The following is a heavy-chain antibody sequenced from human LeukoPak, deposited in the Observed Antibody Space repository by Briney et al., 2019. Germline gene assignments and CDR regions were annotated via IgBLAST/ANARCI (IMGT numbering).Heavy chain of an antibody. CDR3: AKERGVDIVATGPFDY. CDR1: GFTFSSYA. J-gene: IGHJ4*02. V-gene: IGHV3-23*01. CDR2: ISGSGGST. D-gene: IGHD5-12*01. Sequence: GGSLRLSCAASGFTFSSYAMSWVRQAPGKGLEWVSAISGSGGSTYYADSVKGRFTISRDNSKNTLYLQMNSLRAEDTAVYYCAKERGVDIVATGPFDYWGQGTLVTVSS.